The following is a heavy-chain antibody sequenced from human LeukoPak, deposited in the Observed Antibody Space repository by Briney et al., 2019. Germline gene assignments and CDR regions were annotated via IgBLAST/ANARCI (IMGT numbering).Heavy chain of an antibody. J-gene: IGHJ4*02. CDR1: GGSISSGDYS. V-gene: IGHV4-30-4*01. Sequence: SETLSLTCTVSGGSISSGDYSWSWIRQPPGKGLEWIGYIYSGSTYYNPSLKSRVTISVDTSKNQFSLKLSSVTAADTAVYYCARANGVSPSFCSSTSCYEDFDYWGQGTLVTVSS. CDR3: ARANGVSPSFCSSTSCYEDFDY. CDR2: IYSGST. D-gene: IGHD2-2*01.